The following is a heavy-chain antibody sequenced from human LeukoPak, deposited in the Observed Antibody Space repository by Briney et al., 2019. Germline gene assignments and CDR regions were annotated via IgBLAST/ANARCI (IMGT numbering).Heavy chain of an antibody. J-gene: IGHJ4*02. CDR3: ARDDNYYGSGSYCLIDY. CDR1: GFTFSSYG. V-gene: IGHV3-33*01. CDR2: IWYDGSNK. D-gene: IGHD3-10*01. Sequence: TGGSLRLSCAASGFTFSSYGMHWVRQAPGKGLEWVAVIWYDGSNKYYADSVKGRFTISRDNSKNTLYLQMNSLRAEDTAVYYCARDDNYYGSGSYCLIDYWGQGTLVTVSS.